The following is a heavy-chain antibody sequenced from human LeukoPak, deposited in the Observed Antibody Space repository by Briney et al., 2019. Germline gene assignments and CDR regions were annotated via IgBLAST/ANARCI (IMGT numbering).Heavy chain of an antibody. V-gene: IGHV4-39*07. CDR3: AREAYCGGDCYSGFDF. CDR2: IFYSGST. J-gene: IGHJ4*02. Sequence: SETLSLTCTVSSGSTSTSNYYWGWVRQPPGKALEWIGNIFYSGSTYYSPSLKSRVTISLDTSRNQFSLKLNSVTAADTAVYYCAREAYCGGDCYSGFDFWGQGTLVTVSS. D-gene: IGHD2-21*02. CDR1: SGSTSTSNYY.